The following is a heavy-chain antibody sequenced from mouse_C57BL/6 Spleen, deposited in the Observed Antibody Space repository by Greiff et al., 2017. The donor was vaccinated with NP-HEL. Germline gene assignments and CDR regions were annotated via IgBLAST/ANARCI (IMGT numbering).Heavy chain of an antibody. CDR1: GYTFTDYE. D-gene: IGHD2-10*02. CDR2: IDPETGGT. V-gene: IGHV1-15*01. CDR3: TRGGYGNSYYAMDY. Sequence: VQLQQSGAELVRPGASVTLSCKASGYTFTDYEMHWVKQTPVHGLEWIGAIDPETGGTAYNQKFKGKAILTADKSSSTAYMELRSLTSEDSAVCYCTRGGYGNSYYAMDYWGQGTSVTVSS. J-gene: IGHJ4*01.